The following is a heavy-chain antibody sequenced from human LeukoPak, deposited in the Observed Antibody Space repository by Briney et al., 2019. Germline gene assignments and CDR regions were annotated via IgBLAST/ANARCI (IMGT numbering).Heavy chain of an antibody. Sequence: GGSLRLSCAASGFTFSRYGMHWVRQAPGKGLEWVAVIWYDGSITHYADSVMGRFTISKDNSRNMLYLQMNSLRAEDTAVYYCAKADEMNMDYWGQGTLVTVSS. V-gene: IGHV3-33*06. D-gene: IGHD2/OR15-2a*01. CDR1: GFTFSRYG. J-gene: IGHJ4*02. CDR3: AKADEMNMDY. CDR2: IWYDGSIT.